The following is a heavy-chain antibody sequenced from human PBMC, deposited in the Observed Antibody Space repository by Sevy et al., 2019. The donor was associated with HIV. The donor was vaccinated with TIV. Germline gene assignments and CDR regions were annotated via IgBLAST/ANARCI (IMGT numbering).Heavy chain of an antibody. Sequence: GSLRLSCAASGFTFTTHAMHWVRQAPGKGLEWVALIWDNGDSEYYADSVKGRFTISRDQSKSTVNLQMNSLRDDDTAVYFCARESKPGHYGSGSFDYWGQGTLVTVSS. J-gene: IGHJ4*02. V-gene: IGHV3-33*01. D-gene: IGHD3-10*01. CDR1: GFTFTTHA. CDR3: ARESKPGHYGSGSFDY. CDR2: IWDNGDSE.